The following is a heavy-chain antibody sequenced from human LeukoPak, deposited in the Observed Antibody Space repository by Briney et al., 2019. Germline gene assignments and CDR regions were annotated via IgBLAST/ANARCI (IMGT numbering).Heavy chain of an antibody. D-gene: IGHD1-1*01. CDR1: GFTSSSFD. V-gene: IGHV3-13*01. J-gene: IGHJ6*03. Sequence: GGSLRLSSAASGFTSSSFDMHWVRQPTEQGLQWVSTIGTASDTYYPSSVEGRFTLSRDNAKNSLYLQMNSLTAGDTAVYYCARGPLRGKYYYMDVWGKGTTVTVSS. CDR3: ARGPLRGKYYYMDV. CDR2: IGTASDT.